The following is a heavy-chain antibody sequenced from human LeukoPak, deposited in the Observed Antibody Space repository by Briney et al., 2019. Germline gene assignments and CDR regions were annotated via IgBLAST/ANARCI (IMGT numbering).Heavy chain of an antibody. J-gene: IGHJ4*02. Sequence: PGGSLTLSCAASGFTFSSYDLCWVRQPPGKGREWVSAISDRGGSTYYADSVKGRFTISRDNSKNTLYLQVNRLSAEDTAVYYCARFTPEHSSWGQGTLVTVSS. D-gene: IGHD3-22*01. CDR1: GFTFSSYD. CDR3: ARFTPEHSS. CDR2: ISDRGGST. V-gene: IGHV3-23*01.